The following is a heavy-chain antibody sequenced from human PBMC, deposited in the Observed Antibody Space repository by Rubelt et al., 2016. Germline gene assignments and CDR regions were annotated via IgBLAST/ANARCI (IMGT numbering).Heavy chain of an antibody. J-gene: IGHJ4*02. CDR3: VTHGPY. Sequence: EVQLVESGGGLVQPGGSLRLSCAASGFTSSTYWMSWVRQAPGKGLEWVANINQDGSEKSYVDSVKGRFTISRDNAKNSLYLQMNSLRVEDTAVYYCVTHGPYWGQGTLVTVSS. CDR2: INQDGSEK. V-gene: IGHV3-7*01. CDR1: GFTSSTYW.